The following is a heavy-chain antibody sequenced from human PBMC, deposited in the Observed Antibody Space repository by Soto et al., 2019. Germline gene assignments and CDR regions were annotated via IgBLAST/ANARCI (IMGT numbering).Heavy chain of an antibody. CDR2: VYYTGTT. Sequence: PSETLSLTCTVSNVSITSSYWNWIRQSPGKGLEWIGFVYYTGTTKYNPSLRSRVTISVDTSKNEFSLKLTSVTTADTGFYFCGRDCAGRGPLHPWDPGTLVTVSS. CDR3: GRDCAGRGPLHP. CDR1: NVSITSSY. J-gene: IGHJ5*02. V-gene: IGHV4-59*01. D-gene: IGHD1-26*01.